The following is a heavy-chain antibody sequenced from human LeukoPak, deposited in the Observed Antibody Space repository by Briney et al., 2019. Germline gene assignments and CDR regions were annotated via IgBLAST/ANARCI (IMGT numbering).Heavy chain of an antibody. J-gene: IGHJ4*02. CDR1: GFTFSSYS. CDR3: AKSPYSSSAFDY. D-gene: IGHD6-6*01. V-gene: IGHV3-21*01. Sequence: PGGSLRLSCGASGFTFSSYSMNWVRQAPGKGLEWVSSISSSSSYIYYADSVKGRFTISRDNAKNSLYLQMNSLRAEDTAVYYCAKSPYSSSAFDYWGQGTLVTVSS. CDR2: ISSSSSYI.